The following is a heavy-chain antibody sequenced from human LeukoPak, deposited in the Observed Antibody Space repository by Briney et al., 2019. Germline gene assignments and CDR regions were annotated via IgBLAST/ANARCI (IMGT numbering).Heavy chain of an antibody. CDR3: ARSIGGGFDY. J-gene: IGHJ4*02. CDR1: GFTFSSYW. CDR2: ISSDGST. D-gene: IGHD3-16*01. V-gene: IGHV3-74*01. Sequence: PGGSLRLSCAASGFTFSSYWMHWVRQAPGKGLVWVSRISSDGSTTYADSVKGRFTISRDNAKNTLYLQMNSLRAEDTAVYYCARSIGGGFDYWGQGTLVTVSS.